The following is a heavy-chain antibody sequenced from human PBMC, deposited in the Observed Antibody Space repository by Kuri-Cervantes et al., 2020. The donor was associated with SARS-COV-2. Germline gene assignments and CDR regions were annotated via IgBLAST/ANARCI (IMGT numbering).Heavy chain of an antibody. J-gene: IGHJ6*02. CDR3: ARVDIIVATIPSGGYYYGMDV. CDR2: MNPNSGNT. CDR1: GYTFTSYD. V-gene: IGHV1-8*01. Sequence: ASVKVSCKASGYTFTSYDINWVRQATGQGLEWMGWMNPNSGNTGYAQKFQGRVTMTRNTSISTAYMELSRLRSDDTAVYYCARVDIIVATIPSGGYYYGMDVWGQGTTVTVSS. D-gene: IGHD5-12*01.